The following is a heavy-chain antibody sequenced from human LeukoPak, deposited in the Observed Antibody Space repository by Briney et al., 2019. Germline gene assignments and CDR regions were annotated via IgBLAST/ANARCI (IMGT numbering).Heavy chain of an antibody. CDR3: ARAGGSYTYFDY. Sequence: PSETLSLTCAVYGGSFSGYYWSWIRQPPGKGLEWIGEINHSGSTNYNPSLKSRVTISVDTSKNQFSLKLSSVTAADTAEYYCARAGGSYTYFDYWGQGTLVTVSS. CDR1: GGSFSGYY. V-gene: IGHV4-34*01. J-gene: IGHJ4*02. D-gene: IGHD1-26*01. CDR2: INHSGST.